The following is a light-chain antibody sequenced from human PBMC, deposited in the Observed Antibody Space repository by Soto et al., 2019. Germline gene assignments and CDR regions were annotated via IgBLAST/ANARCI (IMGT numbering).Light chain of an antibody. CDR3: QQYGRSPPWT. Sequence: THSPASLSVSRGGRAPLSWMASQSSSDTFAWCQHNPGQSTRILXXGAXTRATAVPARFSGSGSGKAFTLTISRLEPEDFAVYYCQQYGRSPPWTFGQGTKVDIK. CDR1: QSSSDT. J-gene: IGKJ1*01. CDR2: GAX. V-gene: IGKV3-20*01.